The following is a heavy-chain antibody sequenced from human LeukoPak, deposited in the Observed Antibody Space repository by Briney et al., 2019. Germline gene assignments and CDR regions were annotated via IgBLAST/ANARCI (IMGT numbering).Heavy chain of an antibody. V-gene: IGHV4-59*01. Sequence: SETLSLTCTVSGGSISSYYGSWVRQPPGKGLEWSGYIYYSGSTNYNPSLKSRVTISVDTSKNQFSLKLSSVTAADTAVYYCARLSMVRGVIIIHYWGQGTLVTVSS. CDR3: ARLSMVRGVIIIHY. CDR2: IYYSGST. D-gene: IGHD3-10*01. CDR1: GGSISSYY. J-gene: IGHJ4*02.